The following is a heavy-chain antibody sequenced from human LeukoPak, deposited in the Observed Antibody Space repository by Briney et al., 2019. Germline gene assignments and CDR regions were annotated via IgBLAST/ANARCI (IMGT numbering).Heavy chain of an antibody. D-gene: IGHD6-19*01. Sequence: PGGSLRLSCAASGFTFSSYATSWVRQAPGKGLEWVSAISVSGGSTYYADSVKGRFTISRDNSKNTLYLQMNSLRAEDTAVYYCEKDLAVAGIGGGELYYFDYWGQGTLVTVSS. J-gene: IGHJ4*02. CDR3: EKDLAVAGIGGGELYYFDY. V-gene: IGHV3-23*01. CDR1: GFTFSSYA. CDR2: ISVSGGST.